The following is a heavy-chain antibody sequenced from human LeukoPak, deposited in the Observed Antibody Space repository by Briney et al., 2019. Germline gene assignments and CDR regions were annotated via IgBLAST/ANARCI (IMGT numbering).Heavy chain of an antibody. V-gene: IGHV4-34*01. CDR3: ARRNRSTMIVVVTHHDAFDI. CDR1: GASFSDYY. Sequence: SETLSLTCAVYGASFSDYYWSFIRQPPGKGLEWIGEIHHSGNTNYNPSLKSRVTISVDTSKNQFSLKLSSVTAADTAVYYCARRNRSTMIVVVTHHDAFDIWGQGTMVTVSS. CDR2: IHHSGNT. J-gene: IGHJ3*02. D-gene: IGHD3-22*01.